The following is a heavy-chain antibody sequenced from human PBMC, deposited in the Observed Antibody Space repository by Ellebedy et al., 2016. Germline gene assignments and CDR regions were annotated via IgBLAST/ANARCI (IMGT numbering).Heavy chain of an antibody. CDR3: ARVHFWSGYRLDY. J-gene: IGHJ4*02. V-gene: IGHV3-11*01. CDR1: GFTFSDYY. Sequence: GGSLRLXXAASGFTFSDYYMSWIRQAPGKGLEWVSYISSSGSTIYYADSVKGRFTISRDNAKNSLYLQMNSLRAEDTAVYYCARVHFWSGYRLDYWGQGTLVTVSS. CDR2: ISSSGSTI. D-gene: IGHD3-3*02.